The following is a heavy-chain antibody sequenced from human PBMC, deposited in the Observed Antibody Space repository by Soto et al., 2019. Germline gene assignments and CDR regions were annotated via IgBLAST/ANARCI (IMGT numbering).Heavy chain of an antibody. D-gene: IGHD5-18*01. CDR2: ISSSSSTI. Sequence: PGGSLRLSCAASGFTFSNAWMNWVHQAPGKGLEWVSYISSSSSTIYYADSVKGRFTISRDNAKNSLYLQMNSLRDEDTAVYYCARDRVSIQLWLSDAFDIWGQGIRVTVSS. CDR3: ARDRVSIQLWLSDAFDI. V-gene: IGHV3-48*02. J-gene: IGHJ3*02. CDR1: GFTFSNAW.